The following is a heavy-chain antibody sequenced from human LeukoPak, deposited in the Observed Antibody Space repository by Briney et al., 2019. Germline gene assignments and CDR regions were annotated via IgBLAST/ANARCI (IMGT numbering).Heavy chain of an antibody. CDR1: GGSINSSTYY. J-gene: IGHJ5*02. Sequence: SETLSLTCTVSGGSINSSTYYWDWIRQPPGKGLEWIGEINHSGSTNYNPSLKSRVTISVDTSKNQFSLKLSSVTAADTAVYYCARDILASSSWSGWFDPWGQGTLVTVSS. D-gene: IGHD6-13*01. CDR2: INHSGST. V-gene: IGHV4-39*07. CDR3: ARDILASSSWSGWFDP.